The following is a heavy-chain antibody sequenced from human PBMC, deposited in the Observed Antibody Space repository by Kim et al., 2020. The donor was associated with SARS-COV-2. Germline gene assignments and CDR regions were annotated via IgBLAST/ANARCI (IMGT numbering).Heavy chain of an antibody. CDR3: ARGAGGYSYGYYYYGMDV. Sequence: KGRFTISRDNAKNSLYLQMNSLRAEDTAVYYCARGAGGYSYGYYYYGMDVWGQGTTVTVSS. J-gene: IGHJ6*02. V-gene: IGHV3-11*06. D-gene: IGHD5-18*01.